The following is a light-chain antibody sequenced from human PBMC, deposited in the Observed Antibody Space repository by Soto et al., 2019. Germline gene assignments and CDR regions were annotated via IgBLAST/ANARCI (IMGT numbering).Light chain of an antibody. CDR1: QSVTNN. Sequence: EVVMTHSPATVSASPGETANLSCRASQSVTNNLAWFQQRPGQAPRLLIYGASARATGIPARFSASGSGTEFTLTISSLRSEDFAVYYCQQYNNWPPLTFGGGTKEDIK. V-gene: IGKV3D-15*01. CDR2: GAS. J-gene: IGKJ4*01. CDR3: QQYNNWPPLT.